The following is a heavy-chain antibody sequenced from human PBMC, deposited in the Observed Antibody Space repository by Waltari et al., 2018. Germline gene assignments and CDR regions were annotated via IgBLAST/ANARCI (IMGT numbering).Heavy chain of an antibody. J-gene: IGHJ3*01. CDR3: ARGTAYYRPADVFEF. Sequence: QVHLNGSGPELVRPSETLSLTWGVPGGSINNYYWNWIRQTPGKGLEGSGYVHYGGSTDYNPSLKGRVTMSLDTSRNQFSLRLQSVTAADTAVYYCARGTAYYRPADVFEFWGQGTTVIVSS. CDR2: VHYGGST. CDR1: GGSINNYY. V-gene: IGHV4-59*01. D-gene: IGHD3-10*01.